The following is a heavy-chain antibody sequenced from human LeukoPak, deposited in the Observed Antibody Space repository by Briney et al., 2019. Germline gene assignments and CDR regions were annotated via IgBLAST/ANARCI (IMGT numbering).Heavy chain of an antibody. V-gene: IGHV1-2*02. D-gene: IGHD3-16*02. CDR3: ARDSADLSGSYVWGSYRYREGFDP. CDR2: INPNSGGT. CDR1: GYTFTGYY. Sequence: EASVKVSCKASGYTFTGYYMHWVRQAPGQGLEWMGWINPNSGGTNYAQKFQGRVTMTRDTSISTAYMELSRLRSDDTAVYYCARDSADLSGSYVWGSYRYREGFDPWGQGTLVTVSS. J-gene: IGHJ5*02.